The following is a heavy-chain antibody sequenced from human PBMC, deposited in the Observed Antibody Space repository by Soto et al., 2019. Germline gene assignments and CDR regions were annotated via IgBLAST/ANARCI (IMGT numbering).Heavy chain of an antibody. V-gene: IGHV3-20*01. CDR1: GLTSDDYG. J-gene: IGHJ4*02. D-gene: IGHD2-2*01. CDR3: VTYCSSTSCLIDY. CDR2: INWNGGST. Sequence: GGSLRLSCAASGLTSDDYGMSWVRQAPGKGLEWVSGINWNGGSTGYADSVKGRFTISRDIAKNSLYLQMNSLRAEDTALYHCVTYCSSTSCLIDYWGQGTLVTVSS.